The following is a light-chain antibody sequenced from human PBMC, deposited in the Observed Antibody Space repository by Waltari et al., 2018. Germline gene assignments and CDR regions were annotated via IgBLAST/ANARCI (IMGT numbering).Light chain of an antibody. CDR2: AAS. V-gene: IGKV1-12*01. CDR3: QQANSFPYT. CDR1: QGISRW. Sequence: QMTQSPSSLSASVGDRVTITCRASQGISRWLAWYQQKPGKAPNLLMYAASSLQIGVPSRFSGSGSGTDFTLTISSLQPEDSAIYYCQQANSFPYTFGQGTKVEIK. J-gene: IGKJ2*01.